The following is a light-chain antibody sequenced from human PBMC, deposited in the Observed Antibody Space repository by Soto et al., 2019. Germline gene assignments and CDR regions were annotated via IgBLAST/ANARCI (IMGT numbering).Light chain of an antibody. V-gene: IGLV2-23*01. CDR3: CSYAGSRSYV. CDR2: EGS. Sequence: QSVLTQPASVSGSPGQSITISCTGSSSVVGSYNLVSWYQQHPGKAPKVMIYEGSKRPSGVPTRFSGSKSGNTASLTISGLQAEDEADYYCCSYAGSRSYVFGTGTKVTVL. CDR1: SSVVGSYNL. J-gene: IGLJ1*01.